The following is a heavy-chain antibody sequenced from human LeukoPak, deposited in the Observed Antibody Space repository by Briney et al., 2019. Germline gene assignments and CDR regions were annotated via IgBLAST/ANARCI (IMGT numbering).Heavy chain of an antibody. CDR1: GGSISSGDYY. V-gene: IGHV4-30-4*01. CDR3: ARALQIYDFWSGYYPYYYYYGMDV. CDR2: IYYSGST. J-gene: IGHJ6*02. Sequence: SETLSLTCTVSGGSISSGDYYWSWIRQPPGKGLEWIGYIYYSGSTYYNPSLKSRVTISVDTSKNQFSLKLSSVTAADTAVYYRARALQIYDFWSGYYPYYYYYGMDVWGQGTTVTVSS. D-gene: IGHD3-3*01.